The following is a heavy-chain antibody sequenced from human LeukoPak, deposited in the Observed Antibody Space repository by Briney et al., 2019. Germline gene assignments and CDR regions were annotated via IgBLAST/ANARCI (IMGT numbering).Heavy chain of an antibody. Sequence: GSSVKVSCKASGGTFNNHTFSWVRQAPGQGLEWMGWMNPNSGNTGYAQKFQGRVTMTRNTAISTAYMELSSLRSEDTAVYYCARAAYDSSGYYSDWGQGTLVTVSS. J-gene: IGHJ4*02. CDR3: ARAAYDSSGYYSD. V-gene: IGHV1-8*02. CDR2: MNPNSGNT. D-gene: IGHD3-22*01. CDR1: GGTFNNHT.